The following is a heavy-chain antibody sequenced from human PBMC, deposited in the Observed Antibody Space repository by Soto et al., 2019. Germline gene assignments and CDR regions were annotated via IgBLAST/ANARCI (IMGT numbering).Heavy chain of an antibody. J-gene: IGHJ4*02. CDR3: TTGAYYADY. CDR1: GVIFSSYN. Sequence: PGGSLRLSCTASGVIFSSYNMNWVRQAPGKGLDWVSYINSGSSIIYYEDSVKGRFTISRDNARNSLYLQMNSLRDEDTAVYYCTTGAYYADYWGQGTLVTVSS. CDR2: INSGSSII. D-gene: IGHD3-22*01. V-gene: IGHV3-48*02.